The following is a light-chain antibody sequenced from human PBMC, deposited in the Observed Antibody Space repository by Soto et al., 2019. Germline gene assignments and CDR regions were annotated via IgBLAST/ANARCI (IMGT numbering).Light chain of an antibody. J-gene: IGLJ1*01. CDR3: SSYTSSSSYV. CDR1: SSDVGGYNY. CDR2: DVS. Sequence: QSVLTQPASVSGSRGQSITISCTGTSSDVGGYNYVSWYQQHPGKAPKLMIYDVSNQPSGVSNRFSGSKSGNTASLTISGLQAEDEADYYCSSYTSSSSYVFGTGTKVTVL. V-gene: IGLV2-14*01.